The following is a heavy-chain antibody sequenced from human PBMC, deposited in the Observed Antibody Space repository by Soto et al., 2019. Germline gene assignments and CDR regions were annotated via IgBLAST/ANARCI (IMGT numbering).Heavy chain of an antibody. Sequence: ASVKVSCKASGYTFTGYYMHWVRQAPGQGLEWMGWINPNSGGTNYAQKFQGWVTMTRDTSISTAYMELSRLRSDDTAVYYCARDRVAAPYYYYGMDVRGQGTTVTVSS. CDR1: GYTFTGYY. D-gene: IGHD6-6*01. CDR3: ARDRVAAPYYYYGMDV. V-gene: IGHV1-2*04. CDR2: INPNSGGT. J-gene: IGHJ6*02.